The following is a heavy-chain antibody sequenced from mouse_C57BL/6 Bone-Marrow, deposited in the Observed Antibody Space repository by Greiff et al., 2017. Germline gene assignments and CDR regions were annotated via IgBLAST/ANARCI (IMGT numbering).Heavy chain of an antibody. CDR3: AGGGKGY. CDR1: GYTFTSYG. D-gene: IGHD2-1*01. CDR2: IYPRSGNT. Sequence: QVQLQQSGAELARPGASVKLSCKASGYTFTSYGISWVKQRTGQGLEWIGEIYPRSGNTYYNEKFKGKATLTADKSSSTAYMELRSLTSEDSAVYFCAGGGKGYWGQGTTLTVSS. V-gene: IGHV1-81*01. J-gene: IGHJ2*01.